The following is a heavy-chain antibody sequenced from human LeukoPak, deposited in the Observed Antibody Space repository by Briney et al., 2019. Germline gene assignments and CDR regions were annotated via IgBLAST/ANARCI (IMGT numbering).Heavy chain of an antibody. Sequence: GGSLRLSCAASGFTFSSYGMHWVRQAPGKGLEWVAVISYDGGYKYYADSVKGRFTISRDNSKNTLYLQMSSLRAEDTAVYYCAKDHIVVVTAIPSYFDYWGQGTLVTVSS. CDR1: GFTFSSYG. CDR3: AKDHIVVVTAIPSYFDY. V-gene: IGHV3-30*12. J-gene: IGHJ4*02. CDR2: ISYDGGYK. D-gene: IGHD2-21*02.